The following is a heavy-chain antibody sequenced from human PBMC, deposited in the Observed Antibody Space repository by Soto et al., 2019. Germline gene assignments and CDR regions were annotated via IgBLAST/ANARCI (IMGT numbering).Heavy chain of an antibody. CDR2: MNTNSGNT. J-gene: IGHJ6*03. CDR3: ARRSYDFWSGYFYYYYMDV. D-gene: IGHD3-3*01. V-gene: IGHV1-8*01. Sequence: QVQLVQSGAEVKKPGASVTVSCKASGYTSTSYDINWLRPATGQGLEWMGWMNTNSGNTGYAQKFQGRVTMTRNKAIITAYMELSSLRSEDTAVYYCARRSYDFWSGYFYYYYMDVCGKGTTVTVSS. CDR1: GYTSTSYD.